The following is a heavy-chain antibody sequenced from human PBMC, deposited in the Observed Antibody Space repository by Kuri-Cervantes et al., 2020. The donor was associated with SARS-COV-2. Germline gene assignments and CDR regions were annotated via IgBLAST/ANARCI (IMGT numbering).Heavy chain of an antibody. CDR1: GGSISSYY. CDR3: ARGRHDYGPYYYGMDV. D-gene: IGHD4-17*01. V-gene: IGHV4-59*12. Sequence: SETLSLTCTVSGGSISSYYWSWIRQPPGKGLEWIGYIYYSGSTNYNPSLKSRVTISVDTSKNQFSLKLSSVTAADTAVYYCARGRHDYGPYYYGMDVWGQGTTVTVSS. J-gene: IGHJ6*02. CDR2: IYYSGST.